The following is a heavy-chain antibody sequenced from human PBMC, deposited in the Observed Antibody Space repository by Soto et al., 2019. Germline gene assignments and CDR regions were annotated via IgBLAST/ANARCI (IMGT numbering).Heavy chain of an antibody. CDR2: ISYDGSNK. V-gene: IGHV3-30*18. CDR1: GFTFSSYG. CDR3: GKGAYSGSYLDY. Sequence: QVQLVESGGGVVQPGRSLRLSCAASGFTFSSYGMHWVRQAPGKGLEWVAVISYDGSNKYYADSVKGRFTISIDNSKNTLYLKMNRLRAEDTAVYYCGKGAYSGSYLDYWGQGTLVTVSS. D-gene: IGHD1-26*01. J-gene: IGHJ4*02.